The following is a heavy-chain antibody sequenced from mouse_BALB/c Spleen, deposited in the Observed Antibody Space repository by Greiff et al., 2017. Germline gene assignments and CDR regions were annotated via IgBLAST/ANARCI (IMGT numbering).Heavy chain of an antibody. CDR3: ARFTTVPYYAMDY. CDR2: ISSGSSTI. CDR1: GFTFSSFG. D-gene: IGHD1-1*01. J-gene: IGHJ4*01. Sequence: EVKLVESGGGLVQPGGSRKLSCAASGFTFSSFGMHWVRQAPEKGLEWVAYISSGSSTIYYADTVKGRFTISRDNPKNTLFLQMTSLRSEDTAMYYCARFTTVPYYAMDYWGQGTSVTVSS. V-gene: IGHV5-17*02.